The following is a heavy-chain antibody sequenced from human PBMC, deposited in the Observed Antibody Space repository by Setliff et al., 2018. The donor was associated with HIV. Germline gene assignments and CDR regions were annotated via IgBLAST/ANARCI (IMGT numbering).Heavy chain of an antibody. CDR3: ARRLRYFDRSYYYYYMDV. CDR2: VYPGNSDT. Sequence: GESLKISCEGSGYIFTNFWIGWVRQMPGKGLEWMGIVYPGNSDTRYSPSSQGQVTISVDKTINTAYLQWSSLKASDTAIYYCARRLRYFDRSYYYYYMDVWGTGTTVTVSS. J-gene: IGHJ6*03. V-gene: IGHV5-51*01. CDR1: GYIFTNFW. D-gene: IGHD3-9*01.